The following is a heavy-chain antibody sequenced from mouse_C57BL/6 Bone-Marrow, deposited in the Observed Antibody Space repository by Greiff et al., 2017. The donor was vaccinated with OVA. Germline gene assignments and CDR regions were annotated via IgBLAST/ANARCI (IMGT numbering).Heavy chain of an antibody. V-gene: IGHV1-7*01. CDR2: INTSSGYT. Sequence: QVQLKESGADLAKPGASVKLSCTASGYTFTSYWMHWVQQRPGQGLEWIGYINTSSGYTKSHQKFKDKATLTADKSSSTAYMQLSSLTYEYSAGYYCARLSYYSNYDFAYWGQGTLVTVSA. J-gene: IGHJ3*01. CDR3: ARLSYYSNYDFAY. D-gene: IGHD2-5*01. CDR1: GYTFTSYW.